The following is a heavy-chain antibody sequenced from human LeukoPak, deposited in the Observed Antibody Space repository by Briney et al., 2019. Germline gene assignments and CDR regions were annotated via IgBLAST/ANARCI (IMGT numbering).Heavy chain of an antibody. D-gene: IGHD4-11*01. J-gene: IGHJ4*02. Sequence: PSETLSLTCTVSGASINSYYWSWLPQPPGKGLEWVACISHSGNTNYNPSLKTRVTISADTSKSQISLKLTSVTAADTATYYCARHYSTDPFDYWGQGTPVTVSS. V-gene: IGHV4-59*08. CDR3: ARHYSTDPFDY. CDR1: GASINSYY. CDR2: ISHSGNT.